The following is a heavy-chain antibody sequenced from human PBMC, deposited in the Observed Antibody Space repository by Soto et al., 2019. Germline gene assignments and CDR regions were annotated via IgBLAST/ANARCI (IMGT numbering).Heavy chain of an antibody. Sequence: PGGSLRLSYSASGFAFSHSAMHWVRQAPGKGLEYVAAIGSTGASTYYPGSVKGRFIISRDNSKNTLFLQMNSLRPEDTAVYYCVRGGGAYAGSSLWFDSWGQGTLVTVSS. CDR3: VRGGGAYAGSSLWFDS. V-gene: IGHV3-64D*06. J-gene: IGHJ5*01. D-gene: IGHD3-16*01. CDR2: IGSTGAST. CDR1: GFAFSHSA.